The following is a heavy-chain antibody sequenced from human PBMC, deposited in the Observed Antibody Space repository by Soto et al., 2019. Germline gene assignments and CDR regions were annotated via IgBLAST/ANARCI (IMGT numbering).Heavy chain of an antibody. J-gene: IGHJ5*02. V-gene: IGHV4-38-2*01. CDR2: IYHSGGT. D-gene: IGHD3-3*01. CDR3: ARYQTDYDFWSGYYNL. CDR1: GYSISSGYY. Sequence: SETLSLTGAVSGYSISSGYYWGWIRQPPGKGLEWIGSIYHSGGTYYNPSLKSRVTISVDTSKNQFSLKLSSVTAADTAVYYCARYQTDYDFWSGYYNLWGQGTQVTVSS.